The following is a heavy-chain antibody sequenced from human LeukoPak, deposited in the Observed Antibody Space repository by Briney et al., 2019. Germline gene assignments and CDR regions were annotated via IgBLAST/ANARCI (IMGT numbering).Heavy chain of an antibody. Sequence: PGGSLRLSCVASGFTFDHYAMHWVRQAPGEGLEWVSLINGDGDTTYFADSVRGRFSISRDNSKNSLYLQMNSLRTEDTALYYRAKDIGYYYGSGSYGAQDYWGQGTLVTVSS. CDR2: INGDGDTT. V-gene: IGHV3-43*02. CDR1: GFTFDHYA. J-gene: IGHJ4*02. D-gene: IGHD3-10*01. CDR3: AKDIGYYYGSGSYGAQDY.